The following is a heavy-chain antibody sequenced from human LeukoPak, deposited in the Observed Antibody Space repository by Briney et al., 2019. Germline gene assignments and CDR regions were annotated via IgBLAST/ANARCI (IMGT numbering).Heavy chain of an antibody. Sequence: PGGSLRLSYSASGFTFSDYYMTRIRQAPGKGLEWVSYADSVKGRFTISRDNAKNSLYLQMNSLRVEDTAVYYCVRVRYDSSGYPLDYWGQGTLVTVSP. CDR1: GFTFSDYY. CDR3: VRVRYDSSGYPLDY. D-gene: IGHD3-22*01. V-gene: IGHV3-11*05. J-gene: IGHJ4*02.